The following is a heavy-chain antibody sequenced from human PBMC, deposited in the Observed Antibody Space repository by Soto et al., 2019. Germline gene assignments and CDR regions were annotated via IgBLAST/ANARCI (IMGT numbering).Heavy chain of an antibody. CDR3: ASPYWSSTSCYEAWVAP. V-gene: IGHV4-39*01. D-gene: IGHD2-2*01. CDR1: GGSISSSSYY. Sequence: QLQLQESGPGLVKPSETLSLTCTVSGGSISSSSYYWGWIRQPPGKGLEWVGSIYYSGSTYYNPSLKSRVTISEDTSKNQFSLKLSSVTAADTAVYYCASPYWSSTSCYEAWVAPWGQGTLVTFSS. CDR2: IYYSGST. J-gene: IGHJ5*02.